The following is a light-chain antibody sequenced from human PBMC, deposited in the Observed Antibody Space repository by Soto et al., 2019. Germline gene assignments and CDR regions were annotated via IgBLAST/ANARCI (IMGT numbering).Light chain of an antibody. CDR2: SND. CDR1: SSNIGSNS. V-gene: IGLV1-44*01. CDR3: AVWDDSLSAAV. J-gene: IGLJ7*01. Sequence: QSVLTQPPSASGTPGQRVTISCSGRSSNIGSNSVNWYQQLPEASPKLLIYSNDLRFSGVPGRFSGSKSGTSASLAISGLQSEDEADYYCAVWDDSLSAAVFGGGTQLTVL.